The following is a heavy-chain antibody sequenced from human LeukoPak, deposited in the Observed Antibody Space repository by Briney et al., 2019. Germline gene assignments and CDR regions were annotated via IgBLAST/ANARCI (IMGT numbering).Heavy chain of an antibody. D-gene: IGHD3-10*01. CDR2: ISWNSGSI. J-gene: IGHJ3*02. V-gene: IGHV3-9*01. CDR1: GFTFDDYA. CDR3: AKDHMVRGVIQNAFDI. Sequence: GGSLRLSCAASGFTFDDYAMHWVRQAPGKGLEWVSGISWNSGSIGYADSVKGRFTISRDNAKNSLYLQMNSLRAEDTALYYCAKDHMVRGVIQNAFDIWGQGTMVTVSS.